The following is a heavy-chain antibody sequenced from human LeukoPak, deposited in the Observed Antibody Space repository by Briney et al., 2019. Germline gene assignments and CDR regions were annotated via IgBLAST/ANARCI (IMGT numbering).Heavy chain of an antibody. J-gene: IGHJ2*01. CDR2: INHSGST. CDR1: GGSFSGYY. V-gene: IGHV4-34*01. Sequence: PSETLSLTCAVYGGSFSGYYWGWIRQPPGKGLEWIGEINHSGSTNYNPSLKSRVTISVDTSKNQFSLKLTSVTAADTAVYYCARQDYYDSGAWDFDLWGSGTLVTVS. D-gene: IGHD3-22*01. CDR3: ARQDYYDSGAWDFDL.